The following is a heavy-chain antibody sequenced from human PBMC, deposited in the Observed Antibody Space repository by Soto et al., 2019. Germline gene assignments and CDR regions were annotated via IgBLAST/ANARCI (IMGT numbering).Heavy chain of an antibody. CDR1: GFTFSSYW. V-gene: IGHV3-7*01. CDR3: ARVRTWGDAFDI. D-gene: IGHD7-27*01. Sequence: GGSLRLSCVASGFTFSSYWMSWVRQAPGKGLEWVANIKQDGSERNYVDSVKGRFTISRDNAKNSLYLQMNSLRAEDTAVYYCARVRTWGDAFDIWGRGTMVTVSS. J-gene: IGHJ3*02. CDR2: IKQDGSER.